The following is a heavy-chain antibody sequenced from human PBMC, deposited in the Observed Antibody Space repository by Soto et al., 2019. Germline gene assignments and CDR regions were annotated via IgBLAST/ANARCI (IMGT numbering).Heavy chain of an antibody. V-gene: IGHV3-23*01. CDR1: GFTFISYA. D-gene: IGHD5-18*01. J-gene: IGHJ4*02. CDR2: ISGSGGST. Sequence: PWGSLRLSCAASGFTFISYAIIFCRQSPVKGLEWVSAISGSGGSTDYVDSVKGRFTISRDNSKNTLYLQMNSLRAEDTAVYYCAKLQAYSYGPGAYFDYWGQGTLVTVSS. CDR3: AKLQAYSYGPGAYFDY.